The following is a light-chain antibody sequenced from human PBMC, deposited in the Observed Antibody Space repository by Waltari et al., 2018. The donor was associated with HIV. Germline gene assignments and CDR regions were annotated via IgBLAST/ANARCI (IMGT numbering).Light chain of an antibody. V-gene: IGLV2-8*02. CDR1: SSDVGGYNY. CDR3: SSYAGSNNAVV. Sequence: QSALTQPPSASRSPGQSVTISCTGTSSDVGGYNYVSWYQQHPGKAPKRMIEEVSKGPSGVPECFSGSKSGHAASLTVSGLQAEDEADYYCSSYAGSNNAVVFGGGTKLTVL. CDR2: EVS. J-gene: IGLJ2*01.